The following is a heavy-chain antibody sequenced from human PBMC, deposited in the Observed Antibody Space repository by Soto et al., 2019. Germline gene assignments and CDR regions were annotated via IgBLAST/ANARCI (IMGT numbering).Heavy chain of an antibody. D-gene: IGHD4-17*01. CDR1: GGSISSSSYY. J-gene: IGHJ4*02. Sequence: PSETLSLTCTVSGGSISSSSYYWGWIRQPPGKGLEWIGSIYYSGSTYYNPFLKSRVTISVDTSKNQFSLKLSSVTAADTAVYYCARGRGWTTVTTPYFDYWGQGNLVTVSS. V-gene: IGHV4-39*01. CDR2: IYYSGST. CDR3: ARGRGWTTVTTPYFDY.